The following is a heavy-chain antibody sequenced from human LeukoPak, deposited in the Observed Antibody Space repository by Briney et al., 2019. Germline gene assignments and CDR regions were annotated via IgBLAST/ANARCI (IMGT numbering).Heavy chain of an antibody. Sequence: GGSLRLSCAASGFTFDDYGMSWVRQAPGKGLEWVSGINWNGGSTGYADSVKGRFTISRDNAKNSLYLQMNSLRAEDTAVYYCAKIYYGGYAFDYWGQGTLVTVSS. V-gene: IGHV3-20*04. J-gene: IGHJ4*02. CDR1: GFTFDDYG. CDR3: AKIYYGGYAFDY. D-gene: IGHD5-12*01. CDR2: INWNGGST.